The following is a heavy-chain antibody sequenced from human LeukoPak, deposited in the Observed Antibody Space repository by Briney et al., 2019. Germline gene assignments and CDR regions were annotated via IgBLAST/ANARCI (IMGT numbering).Heavy chain of an antibody. CDR3: ARGQGEGFDF. V-gene: IGHV3-53*01. CDR1: GFAFSSDS. J-gene: IGHJ4*02. Sequence: GGSLRLSCAVSGFAFSSDSMTWVRQGPGKGLEWVSIIYTGGSTYYADSVKGRFTNSRDNSQNTLYLQMNSLRVEDTAVYYCARGQGEGFDFWGQGTLVTVSS. D-gene: IGHD3-16*01. CDR2: IYTGGST.